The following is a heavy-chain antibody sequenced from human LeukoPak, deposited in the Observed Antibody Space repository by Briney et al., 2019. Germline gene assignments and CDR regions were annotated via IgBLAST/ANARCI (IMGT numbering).Heavy chain of an antibody. Sequence: ASVKVSCKASGYIFTGYYMHWVRQAPGQGLEWMGIINPSGGSTSYAQKFQGRVTMTRDTSTSTVYMELSSLRSEDTAVYYCARDGSLNHFDYWGQGTLVTVSS. CDR3: ARDGSLNHFDY. J-gene: IGHJ4*02. CDR1: GYIFTGYY. V-gene: IGHV1-46*01. CDR2: INPSGGST. D-gene: IGHD2-2*03.